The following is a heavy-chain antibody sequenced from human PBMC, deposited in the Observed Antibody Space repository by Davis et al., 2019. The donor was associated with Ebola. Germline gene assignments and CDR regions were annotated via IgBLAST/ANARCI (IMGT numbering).Heavy chain of an antibody. Sequence: AASVKVSCKTSGYTFTNYGISWVRQAPGQGLEWVGWISGDSDSTNYAQKFQGRVTLTTDTPTSTANMEQKSLTSDDTAVYYCARGPPGIAISLGSYWGQGTLVTVSS. J-gene: IGHJ4*02. CDR3: ARGPPGIAISLGSY. V-gene: IGHV1-18*01. D-gene: IGHD6-13*01. CDR2: ISGDSDST. CDR1: GYTFTNYG.